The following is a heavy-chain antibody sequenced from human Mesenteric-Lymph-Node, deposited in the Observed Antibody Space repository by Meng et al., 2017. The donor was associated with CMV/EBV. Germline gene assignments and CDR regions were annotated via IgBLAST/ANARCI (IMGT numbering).Heavy chain of an antibody. Sequence: GGSLRLSCAGSGFTFSGSAMHWVRQASGKGLEWVGHIRSKGNSYATAYVASVKGRFTISRDDSKNTAYLQMNSLKTEDTAVYYCTRQSEEYYNFWSGYSSHYFDYWGQGTLVTVSS. J-gene: IGHJ4*02. CDR3: TRQSEEYYNFWSGYSSHYFDY. V-gene: IGHV3-73*01. D-gene: IGHD3-3*01. CDR2: IRSKGNSYAT. CDR1: GFTFSGSA.